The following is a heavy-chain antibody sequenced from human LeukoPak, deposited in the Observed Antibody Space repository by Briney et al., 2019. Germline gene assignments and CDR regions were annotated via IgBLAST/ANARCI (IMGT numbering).Heavy chain of an antibody. Sequence: SETLSLTCTVSGGSISSYYWSWIRQPPGKGLEWIGYIHYSGSTNYNPSLKSRVTISVDTSKNQFSLKLSSVTAADTAVYYCARDRAVRGPVDYYMDGWGKGTTVT. CDR1: GGSISSYY. D-gene: IGHD3-10*01. J-gene: IGHJ6*03. CDR2: IHYSGST. CDR3: ARDRAVRGPVDYYMDG. V-gene: IGHV4-59*01.